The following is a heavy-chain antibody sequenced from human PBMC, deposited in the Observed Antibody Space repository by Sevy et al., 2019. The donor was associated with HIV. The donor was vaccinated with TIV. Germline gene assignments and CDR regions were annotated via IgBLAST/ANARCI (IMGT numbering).Heavy chain of an antibody. V-gene: IGHV4-38-2*01. CDR1: GYSISSRYY. Sequence: SETLSLTCAVSGYSISSRYYWGWVRQPPGKGLEWIASMYYSGSTYYNPSLRSRVTISLDTSENQFSLKLTSVTAADTAMYYCVSDITSNWLFFDYWGQGILVTVSS. D-gene: IGHD6-13*01. CDR3: VSDITSNWLFFDY. CDR2: MYYSGST. J-gene: IGHJ4*02.